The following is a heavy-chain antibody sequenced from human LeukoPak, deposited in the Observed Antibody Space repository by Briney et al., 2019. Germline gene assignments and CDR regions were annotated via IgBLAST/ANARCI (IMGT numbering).Heavy chain of an antibody. CDR1: GGSISTFS. CDR2: VNSNGGT. J-gene: IGHJ5*02. Sequence: SETLSLTCTVSGGSISTFSWNWIRQPPGQGLEWIGYVNSNGGTYNNPSPKSRVTLSLDMSKNQFSLKLSSATAADTAVYYCARDAGGTWFDPWGQGILVTVSS. V-gene: IGHV4-59*01. CDR3: ARDAGGTWFDP.